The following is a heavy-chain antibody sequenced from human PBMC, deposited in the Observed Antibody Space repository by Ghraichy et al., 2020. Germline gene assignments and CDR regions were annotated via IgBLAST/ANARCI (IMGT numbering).Heavy chain of an antibody. V-gene: IGHV4-34*01. CDR1: GGSFSGYY. CDR3: ARRWFGNNYGMDV. Sequence: SETLSLTCAVYGGSFSGYYWSWIRQTPGKGLEWIGEIKQGGSTNYNPSLKSRVSISVDTSKNQFSLKLRSLTAADTGVYYCARRWFGNNYGMDVWGQGSTVTVSS. J-gene: IGHJ6*02. D-gene: IGHD3-10*01. CDR2: IKQGGST.